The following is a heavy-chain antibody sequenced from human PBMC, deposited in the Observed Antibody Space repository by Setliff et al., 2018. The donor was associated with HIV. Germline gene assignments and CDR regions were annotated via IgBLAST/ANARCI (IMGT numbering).Heavy chain of an antibody. Sequence: KTSETLSLTCTVSGYSISSGYYWGWIRQPPGKGLEWIGSVYHSGTAYYNPSLVSRVTISLHTSENQFSLRLTSVTATDTAVYYCARVPYTGTSYFDYWGQGSLVTVSS. V-gene: IGHV4-38-2*02. D-gene: IGHD7-27*01. CDR3: ARVPYTGTSYFDY. J-gene: IGHJ4*02. CDR1: GYSISSGYY. CDR2: VYHSGTA.